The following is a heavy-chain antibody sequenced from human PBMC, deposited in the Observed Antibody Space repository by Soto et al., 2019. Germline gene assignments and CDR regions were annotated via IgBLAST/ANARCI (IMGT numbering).Heavy chain of an antibody. CDR1: EFTFSGRS. J-gene: IGHJ6*04. CDR2: IDKVGTDS. Sequence: AGSLRLSCAASEFTFSGRSVHWVRQAPGKGLVWVSGIDKVGTDSTYADSVKGRFTSSRDNAKNTVYLQMNSLRVEDTDVYYCARGWFGPDVWGKGTTVTVSS. D-gene: IGHD3-10*01. CDR3: ARGWFGPDV. V-gene: IGHV3-74*01.